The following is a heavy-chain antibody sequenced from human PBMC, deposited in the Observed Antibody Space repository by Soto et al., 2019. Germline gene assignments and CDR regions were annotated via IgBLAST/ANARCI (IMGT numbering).Heavy chain of an antibody. D-gene: IGHD3-3*01. CDR1: GFTFSSYG. V-gene: IGHV3-30*18. CDR2: ISYDGSNK. Sequence: PGGSLRLSCAASGFTFSSYGMHWVRQAPGKGLEWVAVISYDGSNKYYADSVKGRFTISRDNSKNTLYLQMNSLRAEDTAVYYCAKDYMYDFWRDYFDYWGQGTLVTVSS. CDR3: AKDYMYDFWRDYFDY. J-gene: IGHJ4*02.